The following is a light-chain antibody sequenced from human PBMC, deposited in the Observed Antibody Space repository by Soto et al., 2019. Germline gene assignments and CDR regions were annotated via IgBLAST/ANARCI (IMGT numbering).Light chain of an antibody. J-gene: IGKJ1*01. CDR3: QQVDSYPRT. Sequence: IQLTQSPSSLSASVGDIVTVTFRASQGIGTYLVWYQQKSGKAPTVLIYASSTLQTGVPSRFSGSGSGTDFSLTISSLHPEDVATYYCQQVDSYPRTFGQGTKVDIK. CDR1: QGIGTY. V-gene: IGKV1-9*01. CDR2: ASS.